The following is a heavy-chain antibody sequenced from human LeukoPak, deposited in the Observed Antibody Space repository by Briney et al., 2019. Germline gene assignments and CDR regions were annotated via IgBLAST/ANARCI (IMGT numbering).Heavy chain of an antibody. V-gene: IGHV1-69*05. D-gene: IGHD5-24*01. CDR1: GGTFSSYA. Sequence: SVKVSYKPSGGTFSSYAISWVRQAPGQGLEWMGGIIPIFGTANYAQKFQGRVTITTDESTSTVYMELSSLRSEDTAVYYCAGSRDGYNLRRLYYFDYWGQGTLVTVSS. CDR2: IIPIFGTA. CDR3: AGSRDGYNLRRLYYFDY. J-gene: IGHJ4*02.